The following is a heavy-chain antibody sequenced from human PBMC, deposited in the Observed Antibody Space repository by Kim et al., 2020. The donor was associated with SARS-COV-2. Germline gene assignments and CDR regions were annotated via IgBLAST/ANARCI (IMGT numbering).Heavy chain of an antibody. CDR2: IKEDGSEK. D-gene: IGHD3-22*01. Sequence: GGSLRLSCAASGFTFSDYWMTWVRQAPGKGLEWVANIKEDGSEKYYVDSMKGRFTISRDNTKKSLYPQMNSLRVEDTAVYYCARGDSSGILYYYGLDVWG. CDR3: ARGDSSGILYYYGLDV. V-gene: IGHV3-7*01. J-gene: IGHJ6*01. CDR1: GFTFSDYW.